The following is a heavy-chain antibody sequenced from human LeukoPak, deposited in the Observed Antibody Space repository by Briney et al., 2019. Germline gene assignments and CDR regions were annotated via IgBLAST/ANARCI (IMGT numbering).Heavy chain of an antibody. CDR2: IKQDGSQR. V-gene: IGHV3-7*01. Sequence: GGSLRLSCAASGFTFSSYWMSWVRQAPGKGPEWVANIKQDGSQRNYVDSVKGRFTISRDNAKNSLYLQMSSLRAEDTAVYYCARDSPFGGNWGQGTLVTVSS. CDR3: ARDSPFGGN. J-gene: IGHJ4*02. CDR1: GFTFSSYW. D-gene: IGHD1-26*01.